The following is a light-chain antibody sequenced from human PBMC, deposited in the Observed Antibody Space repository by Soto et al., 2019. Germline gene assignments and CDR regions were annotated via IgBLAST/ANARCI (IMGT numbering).Light chain of an antibody. Sequence: QSVLTQPPSASRTPGQRVTISCSGSSSNIGYKTVNWYQQLPGTAPKLLIYSDNERPSGVPARFSGSKSGTSASLAISGLQSEDEADYYCAVWDDNLSGWVFGGGTKVTVL. CDR3: AVWDDNLSGWV. J-gene: IGLJ3*02. V-gene: IGLV1-44*01. CDR1: SSNIGYKT. CDR2: SDN.